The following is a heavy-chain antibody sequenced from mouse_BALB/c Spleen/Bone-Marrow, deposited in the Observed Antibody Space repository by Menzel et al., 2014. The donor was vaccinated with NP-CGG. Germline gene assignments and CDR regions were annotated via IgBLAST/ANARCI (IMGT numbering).Heavy chain of an antibody. Sequence: QVQLQQSGAELVKPGASVKLSCKASGYTFTSYYMYWVKQRPGQGLEWIGEINPSNGGTNFNEKFKSKATLTVDKSSSTAYMRLSSLTSEDSAVYYCTRRLLYYAMDYWGQGTSVTVSS. CDR3: TRRLLYYAMDY. CDR2: INPSNGGT. D-gene: IGHD2-13*01. J-gene: IGHJ4*01. CDR1: GYTFTSYY. V-gene: IGHV1S81*02.